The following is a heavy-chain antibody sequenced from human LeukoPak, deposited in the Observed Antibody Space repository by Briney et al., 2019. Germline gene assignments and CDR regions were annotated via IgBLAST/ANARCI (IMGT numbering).Heavy chain of an antibody. J-gene: IGHJ5*02. V-gene: IGHV3-23*01. Sequence: GGSLRLSCAASGFTFSSYAMSWVRQAPGKGLEWVSAISGSGGSTYYADSVKGRFTISRDNSKNTLYLRMNSLRAEDTAVYYCAKTSPRQLGPGDWFDPWGQGTLVTVSS. CDR3: AKTSPRQLGPGDWFDP. CDR1: GFTFSSYA. D-gene: IGHD6-13*01. CDR2: ISGSGGST.